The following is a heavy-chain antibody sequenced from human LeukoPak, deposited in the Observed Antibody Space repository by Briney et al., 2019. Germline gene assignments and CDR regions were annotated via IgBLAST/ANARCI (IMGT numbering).Heavy chain of an antibody. Sequence: PSETLSLTCAVYGGSSSGYYWSWIRQPPGKGLEWIGEINHSGSTNYNPSLKSRVTISVDTSKNQFSLKLSSVTAADTAVYYCARGSNFWSGYYRGYYYYMDVWGKGTTVTVSS. J-gene: IGHJ6*03. D-gene: IGHD3-3*01. V-gene: IGHV4-34*01. CDR1: GGSSSGYY. CDR3: ARGSNFWSGYYRGYYYYMDV. CDR2: INHSGST.